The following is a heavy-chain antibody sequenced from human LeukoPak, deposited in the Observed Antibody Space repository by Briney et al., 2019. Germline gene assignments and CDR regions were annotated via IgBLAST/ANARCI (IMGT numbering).Heavy chain of an antibody. CDR1: GYTFTGYY. D-gene: IGHD5-18*01. CDR3: ARTFRAAMVTWWFDP. Sequence: VASVKVSCKASGYTFTGYYMHWVRQAPGQGLEWMGWINPNSGGTNFAQKFQGRVTMTRDTSISTAYMELSRLRSDDTAVYYCARTFRAAMVTWWFDPWGQGTLVTVSS. V-gene: IGHV1-2*02. CDR2: INPNSGGT. J-gene: IGHJ5*02.